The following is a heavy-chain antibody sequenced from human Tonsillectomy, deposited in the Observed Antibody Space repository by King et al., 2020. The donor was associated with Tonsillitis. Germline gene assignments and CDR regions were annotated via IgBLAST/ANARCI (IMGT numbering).Heavy chain of an antibody. CDR2: IYPSGDT. CDR3: AVSSDLGDYASFFAY. Sequence: QLQESGSGLVKPSQTLSLTCAVSGGSISSGGYSWSWIRQPPGKGLEWIGYIYPSGDTYCNPSLKSRVTISVDRSKNQFSLKLSSVTAADPAVYYCAVSSDLGDYASFFAYWGQATLATVSS. V-gene: IGHV4-30-2*01. D-gene: IGHD4-17*01. CDR1: GGSISSGGYS. J-gene: IGHJ4*02.